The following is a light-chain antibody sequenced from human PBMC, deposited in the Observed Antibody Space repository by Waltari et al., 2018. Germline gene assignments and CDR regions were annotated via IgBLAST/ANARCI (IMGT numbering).Light chain of an antibody. CDR3: QQGRNWPPVT. J-gene: IGKJ5*01. V-gene: IGKV3-11*01. CDR1: QSVTTV. Sequence: EVVLTKSPAPLSLSPGERVTLSCKASQSVTTVLAWYQQKPVQAHRLLISDASKRATGIPARFSGSGSGTDVTRTISSLEPEGFALYYCQQGRNWPPVTFGQGTRLEIK. CDR2: DAS.